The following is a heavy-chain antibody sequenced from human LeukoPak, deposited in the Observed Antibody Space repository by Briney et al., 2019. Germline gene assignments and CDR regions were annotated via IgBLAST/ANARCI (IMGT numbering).Heavy chain of an antibody. CDR3: ARDNYYYDSSGYYYNWFDR. CDR2: INPNSGGT. D-gene: IGHD3-22*01. CDR1: GYTFTGYY. V-gene: IGHV1-2*02. Sequence: GASVKVSCKASGYTFTGYYMHWVRQAPGQGLEWMGWINPNSGGTNYAQKFQGRVTMTRDTSISTAYMELSRLRSDDTAVYYCARDNYYYDSSGYYYNWFDRWGQGTLVTVSS. J-gene: IGHJ5*02.